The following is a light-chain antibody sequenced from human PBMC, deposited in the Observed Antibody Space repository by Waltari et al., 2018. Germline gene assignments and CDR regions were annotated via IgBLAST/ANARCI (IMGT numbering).Light chain of an antibody. J-gene: IGLJ3*02. V-gene: IGLV3-25*03. Sequence: SYELTQPPSVSVSPGQTATITCSGDALPKQFAHWYHQKPGQAPVVVIYKDTERPSGIPERFSSSSSGTTVTLTINGVQAEDEADYYCQSADSSGTWVFGGGTKLTVL. CDR3: QSADSSGTWV. CDR1: ALPKQF. CDR2: KDT.